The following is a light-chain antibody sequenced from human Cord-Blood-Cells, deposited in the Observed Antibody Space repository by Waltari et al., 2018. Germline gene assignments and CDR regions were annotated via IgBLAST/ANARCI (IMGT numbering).Light chain of an antibody. CDR1: QGISSY. CDR3: QQYYSYPQT. J-gene: IGKJ1*01. Sequence: AIRMTQSPSSFSASTGDRVTITCRASQGISSYLAWYQQKPGKAPKLLIYAASTLQSGVPSRFSGSGSGTDFTLTISCLQSEDFATYCCQQYYSYPQTFGQGTKVEIK. V-gene: IGKV1-8*01. CDR2: AAS.